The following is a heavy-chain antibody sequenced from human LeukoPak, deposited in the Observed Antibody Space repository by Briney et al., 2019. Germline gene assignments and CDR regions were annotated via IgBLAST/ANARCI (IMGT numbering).Heavy chain of an antibody. CDR1: GGSINSADNS. V-gene: IGHV4-30-2*01. J-gene: IGHJ3*02. CDR3: ASGGGSYPLDAFDI. D-gene: IGHD2-15*01. Sequence: SQTLSLTCAVSGGSINSADNSWSWIRQPPGKGLEWIGYIYHSGRPYYNPSLKSRVTITVDRSKSRFSLRLASVTAADTAVYYCASGGGSYPLDAFDIWGQGTMVTVSS. CDR2: IYHSGRP.